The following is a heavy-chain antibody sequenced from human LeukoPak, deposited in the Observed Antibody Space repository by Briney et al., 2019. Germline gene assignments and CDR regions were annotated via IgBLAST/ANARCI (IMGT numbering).Heavy chain of an antibody. J-gene: IGHJ4*02. CDR1: GYTFTGYY. CDR3: ARGGYSSGWYECFDY. V-gene: IGHV1-2*02. D-gene: IGHD6-19*01. CDR2: FNPNSGGT. Sequence: ASVKVSCKASGYTFTGYYMHWVRQAPGQGLEWMGWFNPNSGGTNYAQKFQGRVTMTRDTSISTAYMELSRLRSDDTAVYYCARGGYSSGWYECFDYWGQGTLVTVSS.